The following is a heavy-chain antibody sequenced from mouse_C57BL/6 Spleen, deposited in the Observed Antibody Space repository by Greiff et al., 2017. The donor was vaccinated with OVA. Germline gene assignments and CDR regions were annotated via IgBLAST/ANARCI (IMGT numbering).Heavy chain of an antibody. J-gene: IGHJ1*03. D-gene: IGHD1-1*01. CDR1: GFSLTSYG. CDR2: IWGDGCT. Sequence: VKLVESGPGLVAPSQSLSITCTVSGFSLTSYGVSWVRQPPGKGLEWLGVIWGDGCTTYHSALISRLSISKDNSKSQVFLKRNNLQTDDTATYYCAKEERPFTTRDSGYFDVWGTGTTVTVSS. CDR3: AKEERPFTTRDSGYFDV. V-gene: IGHV2-3*01.